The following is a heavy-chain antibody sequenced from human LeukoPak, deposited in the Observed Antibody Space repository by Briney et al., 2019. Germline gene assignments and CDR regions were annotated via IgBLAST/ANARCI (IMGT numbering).Heavy chain of an antibody. CDR3: ARSIVVVPAAIPVFDY. J-gene: IGHJ4*02. CDR2: IYYSGST. Sequence: PSETLSLTCTVSGGSISSYYWSWIRQPPGKGLEWIGYIYYSGSTNYNPSLKSRVTISVDTSKNQFSLKLSSVTAADTAVYYCARSIVVVPAAIPVFDYWGQGTLVTVSS. D-gene: IGHD2-2*01. V-gene: IGHV4-59*12. CDR1: GGSISSYY.